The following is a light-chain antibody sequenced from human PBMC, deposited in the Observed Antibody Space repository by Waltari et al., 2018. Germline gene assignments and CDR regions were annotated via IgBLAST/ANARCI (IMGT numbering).Light chain of an antibody. Sequence: QSVLTQPPSASGTPGQRVTISCSGSRSNIGNNYVSWYQQLPGTAPKLLTYRNNQRPSGVPDRFSGSKSGTSASLAISGLRSEDEADYYCAAWDDSLSGRVFGGGTKVTVL. CDR3: AAWDDSLSGRV. J-gene: IGLJ3*02. CDR1: RSNIGNNY. CDR2: RNN. V-gene: IGLV1-47*01.